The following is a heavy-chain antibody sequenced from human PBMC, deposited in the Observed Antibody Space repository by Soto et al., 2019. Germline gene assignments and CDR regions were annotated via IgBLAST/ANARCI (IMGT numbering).Heavy chain of an antibody. CDR3: AGRTVNIRTFYSGLKTHCFDY. V-gene: IGHV4-39*01. Sequence: PSETLSLTCAVSGGSISSSSYYWGWIRQPPGKGLEWIGSIYYSGSTYYTPSLQSRVAISVDTSKNQFSLKLNSVTAADTAVYYCAGRTVNIRTFYSGLKTHCFDYWGQGTLVTVSS. CDR1: GGSISSSSYY. D-gene: IGHD6-19*01. CDR2: IYYSGST. J-gene: IGHJ4*02.